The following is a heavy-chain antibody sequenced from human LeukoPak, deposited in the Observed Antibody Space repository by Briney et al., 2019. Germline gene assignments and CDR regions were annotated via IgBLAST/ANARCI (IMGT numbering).Heavy chain of an antibody. Sequence: PGGSLRLSCAASGFTFSNSGMHWVRQTPGKGLEWVALIQYDGSNGYYADSVKGRFTISRDNSQNTLYLQMNSLRAEDTAVYYCAKDQGPLQLWFGLFDYWGQGTLVTVSS. D-gene: IGHD1-1*01. CDR3: AKDQGPLQLWFGLFDY. CDR2: IQYDGSNG. V-gene: IGHV3-30*02. CDR1: GFTFSNSG. J-gene: IGHJ4*02.